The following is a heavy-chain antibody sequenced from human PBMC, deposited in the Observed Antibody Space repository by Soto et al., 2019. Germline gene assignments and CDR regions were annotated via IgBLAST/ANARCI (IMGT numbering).Heavy chain of an antibody. CDR3: ARVVEMCTVAKGYCYYMDV. D-gene: IGHD2-21*01. CDR2: IIPILGIA. Sequence: QVQLVQSGAEVKKPGSSVKVSCKASGDTFSRHTISWVRQAPGQGLEWMGRIIPILGIANYAQKFQGRVTITADKSTSTGYKDLSSLSSEETGVYYGARVVEMCTVAKGYCYYMDVWGKGTMVTVSS. CDR1: GDTFSRHT. V-gene: IGHV1-69*02. J-gene: IGHJ6*03.